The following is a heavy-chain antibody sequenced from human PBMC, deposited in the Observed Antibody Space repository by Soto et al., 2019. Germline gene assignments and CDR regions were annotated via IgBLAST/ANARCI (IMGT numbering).Heavy chain of an antibody. Sequence: GGSLRLSCAASGFTFRNYGMNWVRQAPGKGLEWVSYIGIGSSTKYYADSVKGRFTISRDNAKNSLYLQMNSLRAGDTAVYYCARESRVGATAGFYYYYGMDVWGQGTTVTVSS. V-gene: IGHV3-48*01. CDR2: IGIGSSTK. CDR3: ARESRVGATAGFYYYYGMDV. CDR1: GFTFRNYG. J-gene: IGHJ6*02. D-gene: IGHD1-26*01.